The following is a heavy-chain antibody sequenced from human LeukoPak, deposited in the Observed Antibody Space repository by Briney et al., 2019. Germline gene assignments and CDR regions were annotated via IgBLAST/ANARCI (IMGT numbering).Heavy chain of an antibody. D-gene: IGHD3-9*01. Sequence: GGSLRLSCTPSGFTFSDYSMSWVRQAPGKGLVWLSYITPTGSYTDYVDSVKGRFTISRDNAKNSLYLQMNSLRAEDPAVYYCARGHYHMPVWGQGTTVTVSS. CDR2: ITPTGSYT. J-gene: IGHJ6*02. CDR1: GFTFSDYS. V-gene: IGHV3-11*05. CDR3: ARGHYHMPV.